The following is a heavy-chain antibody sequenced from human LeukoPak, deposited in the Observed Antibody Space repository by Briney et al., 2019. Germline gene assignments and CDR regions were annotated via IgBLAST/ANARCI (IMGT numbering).Heavy chain of an antibody. J-gene: IGHJ4*02. Sequence: GSLRLSCAASRFTFSDYYMTWIRQAPGRGLEWVSYISNTGSTMYYADSVKGRFTISRDNAKNSLYLQMNSLRAEDTAVYYCARVYRSGGSIDYWGQGTLVTVSS. D-gene: IGHD2-15*01. V-gene: IGHV3-11*04. CDR1: RFTFSDYY. CDR2: ISNTGSTM. CDR3: ARVYRSGGSIDY.